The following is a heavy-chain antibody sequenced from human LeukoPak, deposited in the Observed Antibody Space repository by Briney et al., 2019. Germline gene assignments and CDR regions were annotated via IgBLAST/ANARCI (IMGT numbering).Heavy chain of an antibody. V-gene: IGHV3-23*01. CDR2: ISGSGGST. CDR1: GFTFSSYA. CDR3: ARNNGMDV. J-gene: IGHJ6*02. Sequence: GGSLRLSCAASGFTFSSYAMSWVRQAPGKGLEWVSVISGSGGSTYYADSVKGRFTISRDNFKNTLYLQMNSLRAEDTALYHCARNNGMDVWGQGTTVIVSS.